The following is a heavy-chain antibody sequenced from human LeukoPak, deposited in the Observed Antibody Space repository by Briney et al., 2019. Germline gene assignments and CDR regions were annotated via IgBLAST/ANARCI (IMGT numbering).Heavy chain of an antibody. J-gene: IGHJ4*02. CDR2: MNPNSGNT. CDR1: GYTFTSYD. Sequence: ASVKVSCKASGYTFTSYDINWVRQATGQGLEWMGWMNPNSGNTGYAQKFQGRVTMTRNTSISTAYMELSSLRSEDTAVYYCARGLRCCSGGSCPDDYWGQGTLVTVSS. CDR3: ARGLRCCSGGSCPDDY. V-gene: IGHV1-8*01. D-gene: IGHD2-15*01.